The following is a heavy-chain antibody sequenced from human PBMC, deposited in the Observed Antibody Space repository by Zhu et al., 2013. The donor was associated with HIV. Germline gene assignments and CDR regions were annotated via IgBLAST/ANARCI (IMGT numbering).Heavy chain of an antibody. CDR2: ISAYNGNT. D-gene: IGHD2-15*01. CDR3: ARDNVVVVAAILNCAFDI. Sequence: QVQLVQSGAEVKKPGASVKVSCKASGYTFTSYGISWVRQAPGQGLEWMGWISAYNGNTNYAQKLQGRVTMTTDTSTSTAYMELRSLRSDDTAVYYCARDNVVVVAAILNCAFDIWGQGTMVTVSS. CDR1: GYTFTSYG. J-gene: IGHJ3*02. V-gene: IGHV1-18*04.